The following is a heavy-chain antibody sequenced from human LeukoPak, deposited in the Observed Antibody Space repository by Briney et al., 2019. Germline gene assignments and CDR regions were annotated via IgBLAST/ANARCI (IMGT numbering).Heavy chain of an antibody. CDR3: ARPSRYYYDSSGYLLYY. Sequence: ASVKVSCKASGYTFTSYGISWVRQAPGQGLEWMGWISAYNGNTNCAQKLQGRVTMTTDTSTSTAYMELRSLRSDDTAVYYCARPSRYYYDSSGYLLYYWGQGTLVTVSS. V-gene: IGHV1-18*01. CDR1: GYTFTSYG. CDR2: ISAYNGNT. J-gene: IGHJ4*02. D-gene: IGHD3-22*01.